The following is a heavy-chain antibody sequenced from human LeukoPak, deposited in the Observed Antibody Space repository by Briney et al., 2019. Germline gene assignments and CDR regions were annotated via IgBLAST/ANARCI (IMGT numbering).Heavy chain of an antibody. D-gene: IGHD3-22*01. CDR1: GFTFSSYG. J-gene: IGHJ4*02. V-gene: IGHV3-33*01. CDR3: ARDLLGGIDSSGYPDY. Sequence: PGGSLRLSCAASGFTFSSYGMHWVRQASGKGLEWVAVIRYDGSNKYYADSVKGRFTISRDNSKNTLYLQMNSLRAEDTAVYYCARDLLGGIDSSGYPDYWGQGTLVTVSS. CDR2: IRYDGSNK.